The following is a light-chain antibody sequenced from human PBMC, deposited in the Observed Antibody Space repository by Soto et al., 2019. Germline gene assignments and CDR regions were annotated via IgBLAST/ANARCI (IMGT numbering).Light chain of an antibody. Sequence: QSALTQPASVSVSPGQSITISCTGTSSDVGSYNLVSWYQHHPGTAPKLIIYEVTKRPSGVSNRFSASKSGNTASLTISGLQAEDDADYYCCSYAPTRNSYVFGSGTKVTVL. CDR3: CSYAPTRNSYV. J-gene: IGLJ1*01. CDR2: EVT. CDR1: SSDVGSYNL. V-gene: IGLV2-23*02.